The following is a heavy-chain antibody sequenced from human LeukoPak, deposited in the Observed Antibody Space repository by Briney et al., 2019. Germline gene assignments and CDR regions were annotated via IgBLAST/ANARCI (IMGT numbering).Heavy chain of an antibody. CDR3: ARDNWNHELDY. D-gene: IGHD1-1*01. J-gene: IGHJ4*02. CDR1: GFTFSNSG. V-gene: IGHV3-7*01. Sequence: GGSLRLSCVASGFTFSNSGMSWVRQAPGKGLEWVANIKQDGSEKYYVDSVKGRFTISRDNAKNSLYLQMNSLRAEDTAVYYCARDNWNHELDYWGQGTLVTVSS. CDR2: IKQDGSEK.